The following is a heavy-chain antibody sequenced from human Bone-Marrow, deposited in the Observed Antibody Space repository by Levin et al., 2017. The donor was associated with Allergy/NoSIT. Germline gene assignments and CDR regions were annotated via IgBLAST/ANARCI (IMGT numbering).Heavy chain of an antibody. V-gene: IGHV1-18*01. CDR3: ARVGGGEGTVTFDF. J-gene: IGHJ4*02. CDR1: GYVFTSHG. D-gene: IGHD4-17*01. CDR2: ISGYKGDT. Sequence: VASVKVSCKTSGYVFTSHGITWARQAPGHGLEWMGWISGYKGDTNYAQKFQDRVTMTSDTSTTTGYMELTNLTSDDTAVYYCARVGGGEGTVTFDFWGQGTLVTVSS.